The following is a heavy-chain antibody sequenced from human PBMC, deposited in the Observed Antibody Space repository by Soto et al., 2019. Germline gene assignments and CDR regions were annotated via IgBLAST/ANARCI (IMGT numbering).Heavy chain of an antibody. J-gene: IGHJ6*02. CDR1: GYTFTEVC. D-gene: IGHD3-22*01. Sequence: ASVKASCKVSGYTFTEVCMHWVRQAPGKGHEGRGGFDPEDGETIYAQKFHGGVTMTEDTSTDTAYMELSSLRSEDTAVYYCATDRYETMILGRRDYSYYGMDVWGQETTVTVS. CDR3: ATDRYETMILGRRDYSYYGMDV. CDR2: FDPEDGET. V-gene: IGHV1-24*01.